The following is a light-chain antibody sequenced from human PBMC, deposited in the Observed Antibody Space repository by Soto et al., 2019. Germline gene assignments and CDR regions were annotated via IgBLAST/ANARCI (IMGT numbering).Light chain of an antibody. J-gene: IGKJ1*01. CDR1: QSINANL. CDR3: QQYATSLWT. CDR2: GAS. V-gene: IGKV3-20*01. Sequence: EIVWTQSPGTLSLSAGERPSLSCRASQSINANLLAWYQQKPGQAPRLHTYGASSXXTGIPDRFSGSGSGTDLTPTISRLEPEDFAVYYCQQYATSLWTFGQGTKVDIK.